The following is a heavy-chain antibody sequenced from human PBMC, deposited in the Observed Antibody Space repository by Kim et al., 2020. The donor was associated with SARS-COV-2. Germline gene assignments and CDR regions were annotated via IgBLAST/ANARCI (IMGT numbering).Heavy chain of an antibody. CDR1: GFTFSSYA. J-gene: IGHJ4*02. V-gene: IGHV3-23*01. Sequence: GGSLRLSCAASGFTFSSYAMSWVRQAPGKGLEWVSAISGSGGSTYYADSVKGRFTISRDNSKNTLYLQMNSLRAEDTAVYYCAKDEATYYYGSGSYQLFDYWGQGTLVTVSS. CDR2: ISGSGGST. CDR3: AKDEATYYYGSGSYQLFDY. D-gene: IGHD3-10*01.